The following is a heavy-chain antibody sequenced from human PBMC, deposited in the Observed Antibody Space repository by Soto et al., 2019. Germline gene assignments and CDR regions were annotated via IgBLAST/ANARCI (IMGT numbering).Heavy chain of an antibody. Sequence: ASVKVSCKASGYTFTSYGISWWRQAPGQGLEWMGWISAYNGNTNYAQRLQGRVTMTTDTSTSTAYMELRSLRSDDTAVYYCARSRITTIVVVFAHYDFWGQGTLVTVSS. CDR1: GYTFTSYG. V-gene: IGHV1-18*01. CDR2: ISAYNGNT. D-gene: IGHD3-22*01. J-gene: IGHJ4*02. CDR3: ARSRITTIVVVFAHYDF.